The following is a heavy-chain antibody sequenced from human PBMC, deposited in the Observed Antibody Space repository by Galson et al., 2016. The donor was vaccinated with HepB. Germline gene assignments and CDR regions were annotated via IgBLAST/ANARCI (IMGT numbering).Heavy chain of an antibody. V-gene: IGHV3-7*01. CDR3: PRESTGSYFD. CDR2: IRADGSVQ. Sequence: SLRLSCAASGFILNSDWMNWVRQTPGKGLEWVANIRADGSVQYYVDSVRGRFTISRDSAKNSLYLQMSGLRVEETAVYYCPRESTGSYFDWGQGPLVTVSS. J-gene: IGHJ4*02. CDR1: GFILNSDW. D-gene: IGHD3-10*01.